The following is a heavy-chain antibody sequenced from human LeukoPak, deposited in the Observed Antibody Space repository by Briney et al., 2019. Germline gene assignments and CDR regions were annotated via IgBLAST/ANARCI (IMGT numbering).Heavy chain of an antibody. D-gene: IGHD2-21*01. J-gene: IGHJ4*02. CDR2: INQYGSTV. CDR3: ARGVDSCAPGLLY. Sequence: PGGSLRLSCATSGFTFVDYWMYWVRQVPGKGLEWVARINQYGSTVTYADSVEGRFSILRDNTNNILHLEMRSLRFEDTAIYYCARGVDSCAPGLLYWGRGVLVTVSS. V-gene: IGHV3-74*01. CDR1: GFTFVDYW.